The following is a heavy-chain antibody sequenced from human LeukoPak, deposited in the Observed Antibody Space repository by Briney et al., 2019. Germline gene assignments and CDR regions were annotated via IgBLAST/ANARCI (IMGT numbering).Heavy chain of an antibody. CDR1: GESFSGYY. CDR3: AREPGIAAAGTPPYYYYYMDV. D-gene: IGHD6-13*01. V-gene: IGHV4-34*12. Sequence: PSETLSLTCAVYGESFSGYYWSWIRQSPGKGLEWIGEIVHSGYTNYNPSLGSRVSISVDTAKNQFSLKLSSVTAADTAVYYCAREPGIAAAGTPPYYYYYMDVWGKGTTVTVSS. J-gene: IGHJ6*03. CDR2: IVHSGYT.